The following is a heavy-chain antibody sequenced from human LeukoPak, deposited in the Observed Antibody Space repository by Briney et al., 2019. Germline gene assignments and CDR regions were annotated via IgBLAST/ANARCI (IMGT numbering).Heavy chain of an antibody. Sequence: GESLKISCKGSGYSFTSYWIGWVRQMPGKGLEWMGIIYPGDSDTRYSPSFQGQVTISADKSISTAYLQWSSLKASDTAMYYRARRVVTFGGVIAPWGQGTLVTVSS. D-gene: IGHD3-16*02. CDR3: ARRVVTFGGVIAP. V-gene: IGHV5-51*01. CDR1: GYSFTSYW. CDR2: IYPGDSDT. J-gene: IGHJ5*02.